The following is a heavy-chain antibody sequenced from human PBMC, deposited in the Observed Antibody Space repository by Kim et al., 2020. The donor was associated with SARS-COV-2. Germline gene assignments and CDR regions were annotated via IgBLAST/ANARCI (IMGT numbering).Heavy chain of an antibody. D-gene: IGHD6-13*01. CDR3: ASYHSSSWYLDY. J-gene: IGHJ4*02. V-gene: IGHV4-34*01. Sequence: SETLSLTCAVYGGSFSGYYWSWIRQPPGKGLEWIGEINHSGSTNYNPSLKSRVTISVDTSKNQFSLKLSSVTAADTAVYYCASYHSSSWYLDYWGQGTLV. CDR2: INHSGST. CDR1: GGSFSGYY.